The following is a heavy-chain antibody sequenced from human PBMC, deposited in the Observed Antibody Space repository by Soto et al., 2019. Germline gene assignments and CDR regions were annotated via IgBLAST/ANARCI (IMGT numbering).Heavy chain of an antibody. D-gene: IGHD3-10*01. V-gene: IGHV4-34*01. CDR3: ARGRNYYGSNWFDP. CDR1: GGSFSGYY. Sequence: SETLSLTCAVYGGSFSGYYWSWIRQPPGKGLEWIGEINHSGSTNYNPSLKSRVTISVDTSKNQFSLKLSSVTAADTAVYYCARGRNYYGSNWFDPWGQGTLVTVSS. CDR2: INHSGST. J-gene: IGHJ5*02.